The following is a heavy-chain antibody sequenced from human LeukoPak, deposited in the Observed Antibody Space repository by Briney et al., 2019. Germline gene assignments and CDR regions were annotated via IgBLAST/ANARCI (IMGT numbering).Heavy chain of an antibody. CDR1: GFTFSSYW. CDR2: INQDGSEK. D-gene: IGHD6-13*01. Sequence: PGGSLRLSCAAPGFTFSSYWMSWARQAPGKGLEWVANINQDGSEKNYVDSVKGRFTISRDNAKNSLYLQMNSLRAEDTAVYYCVRGGPYSGSWEGDYWGQGTLITVSS. V-gene: IGHV3-7*01. J-gene: IGHJ4*02. CDR3: VRGGPYSGSWEGDY.